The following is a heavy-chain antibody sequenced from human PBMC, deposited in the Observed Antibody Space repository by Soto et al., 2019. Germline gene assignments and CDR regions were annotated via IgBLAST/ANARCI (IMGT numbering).Heavy chain of an antibody. CDR1: GGSISSYY. J-gene: IGHJ4*02. Sequence: PSETLSLTCTVSGGSISSYYWSWIRQPPGKGLEWIGYIYYSGSTNYNPSLKSRVTISVDTSKNQFSLKLSSVSAADTAVYYRARSEGRFRGQGTLVTVSS. V-gene: IGHV4-59*01. CDR2: IYYSGST. CDR3: ARSEGRF.